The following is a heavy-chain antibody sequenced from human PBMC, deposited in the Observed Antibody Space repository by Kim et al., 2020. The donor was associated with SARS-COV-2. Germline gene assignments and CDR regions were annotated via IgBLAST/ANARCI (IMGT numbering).Heavy chain of an antibody. CDR1: GGSISSYY. CDR3: ASSEGRGWFGELRSDAFDI. CDR2: IYYSGST. Sequence: SETLSLTCTVSGGSISSYYWSWIRQPPGKGLEWIGYIYYSGSTNYNPSLKSRVTISVDTSKNQFSLKLSSVTAADTAVYYCASSEGRGWFGELRSDAFDIWGQGTMVTVSS. V-gene: IGHV4-59*01. D-gene: IGHD3-10*01. J-gene: IGHJ3*02.